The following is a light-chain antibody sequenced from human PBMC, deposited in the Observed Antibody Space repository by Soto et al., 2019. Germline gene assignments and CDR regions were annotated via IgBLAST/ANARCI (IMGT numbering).Light chain of an antibody. J-gene: IGKJ4*02. CDR1: QTISTY. CDR3: QQSFSTPPT. Sequence: DIQMTQSPSSVSASVGDRVIITCRTSQTISTYLSWYQQTSGRAPNLLIYGASTLQRGVPSRFGGSWSGTNFTLTIINLQPEDFATYYCQQSFSTPPTFGRGTKVEIK. CDR2: GAS. V-gene: IGKV1-39*01.